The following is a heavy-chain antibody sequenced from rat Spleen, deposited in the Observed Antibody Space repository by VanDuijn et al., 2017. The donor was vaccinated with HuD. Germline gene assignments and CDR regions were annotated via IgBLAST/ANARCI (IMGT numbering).Heavy chain of an antibody. Sequence: QVQLKESGPGLVKPSETLSLTCTVSGFSLTRYHVTWVRQPPGKGLEWMGVIWTGGSTSYNSLLKSRLSISRDISKSQVFLRMNSLQTEDTATYYCARDAGILRYWGQGVMVTVSS. J-gene: IGHJ2*01. D-gene: IGHD1-6*01. CDR1: GFSLTRYH. CDR2: IWTGGST. CDR3: ARDAGILRY. V-gene: IGHV2-43*01.